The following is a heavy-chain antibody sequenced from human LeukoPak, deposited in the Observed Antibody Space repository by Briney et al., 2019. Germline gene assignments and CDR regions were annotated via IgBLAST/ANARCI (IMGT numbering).Heavy chain of an antibody. CDR2: ISGSGGST. J-gene: IGHJ4*02. V-gene: IGHV3-23*01. CDR3: AKDLAGYCSTTSCPEVDY. Sequence: HPGGSLRLSCAASGFTFSSYAMSWVRQGPGKGLDWVSAISGSGGSTYYADSLKGRFTISRDNSKNTLYLQRNSLRPEDTAVYSCAKDLAGYCSTTSCPEVDYWGQRTLVTVSS. CDR1: GFTFSSYA. D-gene: IGHD2-2*01.